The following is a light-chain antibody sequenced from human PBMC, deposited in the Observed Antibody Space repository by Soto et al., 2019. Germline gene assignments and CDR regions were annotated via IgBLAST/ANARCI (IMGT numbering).Light chain of an antibody. V-gene: IGKV3-11*01. CDR1: QSVSSY. CDR3: QQRSNWSLT. J-gene: IGKJ4*01. CDR2: DAS. Sequence: EIVLTQSPATLSLSPGERATLPCRAGQSVSSYLAWYQQKPGQAPRLLIYDASNRATGIPARFSGSGSGTDFTLTISSLEPEDFAVYYCQQRSNWSLTFGGGTKVEIK.